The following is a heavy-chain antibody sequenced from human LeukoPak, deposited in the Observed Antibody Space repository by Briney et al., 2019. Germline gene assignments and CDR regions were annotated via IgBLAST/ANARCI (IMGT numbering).Heavy chain of an antibody. CDR3: ARGEGGWAYYYYYMDV. CDR1: GGSISSYY. J-gene: IGHJ6*03. V-gene: IGHV4-59*01. Sequence: PSETLSLTCTVSGGSISSYYWSWIRQPPGKGLEWIGYIYYSGSTNYNPSLKSRVTISVDTSKNQFSLKLSSVTAADTAVYYCARGEGGWAYYYYYMDVWGKGTTVTVSS. CDR2: IYYSGST. D-gene: IGHD6-19*01.